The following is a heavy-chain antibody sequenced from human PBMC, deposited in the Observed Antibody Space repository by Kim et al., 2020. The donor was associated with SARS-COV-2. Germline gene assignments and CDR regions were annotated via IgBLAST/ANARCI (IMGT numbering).Heavy chain of an antibody. J-gene: IGHJ1*01. D-gene: IGHD3-22*01. CDR3: ASNSGYYYRGYFQH. CDR1: GFSVSTNY. CDR2: IFSGGGT. Sequence: GGSLRLSCAASGFSVSTNYMNWVRQAPGKGLEWVSVIFSGGGTYYADSVKGRFTISRDNSKNTLYLQLNSLRAEDTAVYYCASNSGYYYRGYFQHWGQGTLVTVSS. V-gene: IGHV3-53*01.